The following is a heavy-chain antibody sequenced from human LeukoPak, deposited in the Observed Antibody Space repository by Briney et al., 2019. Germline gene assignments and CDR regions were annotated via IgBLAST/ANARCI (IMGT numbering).Heavy chain of an antibody. D-gene: IGHD1-1*01. J-gene: IGHJ4*02. CDR2: INHSGST. V-gene: IGHV4-34*01. CDR3: ARGQLERRRNYFDY. Sequence: PSETLSLTCAVYGGSFSGYYWSWIRQPPGKGLEWIGEINHSGSTNYNPSLKSRVTISVDTSKNQLSLKLSSVTAADTAVYYCARGQLERRRNYFDYWGQGTLVTVSS. CDR1: GGSFSGYY.